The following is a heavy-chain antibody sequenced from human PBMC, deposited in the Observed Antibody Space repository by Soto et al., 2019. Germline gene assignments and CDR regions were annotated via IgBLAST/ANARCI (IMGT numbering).Heavy chain of an antibody. V-gene: IGHV1-2*02. Sequence: ASVKVSCKASGYTFTDYFIHWVRQAPGQGLKWIGWINPYSGGADLSQKFQGRVTMTRDTPISTAYMEVSSLRSDDTAVFYCARLMHYSHSGGSSHSGFDMWGQGTLVTVSS. CDR3: ARLMHYSHSGGSSHSGFDM. CDR2: INPYSGGA. J-gene: IGHJ3*02. D-gene: IGHD2-21*01. CDR1: GYTFTDYF.